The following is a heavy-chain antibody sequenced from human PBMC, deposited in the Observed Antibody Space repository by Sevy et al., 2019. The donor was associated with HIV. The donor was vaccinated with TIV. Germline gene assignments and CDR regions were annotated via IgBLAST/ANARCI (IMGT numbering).Heavy chain of an antibody. CDR1: GFSFSNAW. V-gene: IGHV3-15*01. CDR2: IKSKTEGVTR. CDR3: TAGVGASDFDY. J-gene: IGHJ4*02. D-gene: IGHD1-26*01. Sequence: GGSLRLSCAASGFSFSNAWMSWVRQAPGKGLEWVGRIKSKTEGVTRDFAAPVKGRLLISSDDSRNTVYLQMNSLKTEDTAVYYCTAGVGASDFDYWGQGTLVTVSS.